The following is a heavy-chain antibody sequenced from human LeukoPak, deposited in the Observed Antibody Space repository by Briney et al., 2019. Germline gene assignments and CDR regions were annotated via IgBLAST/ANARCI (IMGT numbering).Heavy chain of an antibody. D-gene: IGHD3-3*01. CDR3: ARGYGFWSGYYYFDH. CDR1: GFAFTAYY. CDR2: TNPNSGDT. V-gene: IGHV1-2*02. Sequence: ASVKVSCKASGFAFTAYYLHWVRQAPGQGLEWMGWTNPNSGDTKYAQKFQGRVTMTSDASIDTAYMELSRLTFEDTAMYFCARGYGFWSGYYYFDHWGQGTQGAISS. J-gene: IGHJ4*02.